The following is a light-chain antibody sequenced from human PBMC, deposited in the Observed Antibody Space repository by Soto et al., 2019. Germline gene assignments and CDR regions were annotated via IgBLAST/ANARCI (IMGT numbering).Light chain of an antibody. CDR1: QNIHKY. Sequence: DIEMTQSPSSLSASVGDRVTISCRSSQNIHKYLNWYQQRPGKAPNLLVYEATRLETGVSLKFSGSGSVTEFTLTINRLQPEDFATYYCQQSFVSPWTFGQGTNIEI. CDR2: EAT. V-gene: IGKV1-39*01. J-gene: IGKJ1*01. CDR3: QQSFVSPWT.